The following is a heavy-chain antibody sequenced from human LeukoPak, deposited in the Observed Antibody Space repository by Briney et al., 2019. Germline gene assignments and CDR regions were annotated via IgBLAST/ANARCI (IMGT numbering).Heavy chain of an antibody. Sequence: GGSLRLSCAASGFTFSSYAMSWVRQAPGKGLEWVSAISGSGGSTYYADSVKGRFTISRDNSKDTLYLQMNSLRAEDTALYYCAKKLGSSGYYTADAFDVWGQGAMVTVSS. D-gene: IGHD3-3*01. J-gene: IGHJ3*01. CDR1: GFTFSSYA. CDR3: AKKLGSSGYYTADAFDV. V-gene: IGHV3-23*01. CDR2: ISGSGGST.